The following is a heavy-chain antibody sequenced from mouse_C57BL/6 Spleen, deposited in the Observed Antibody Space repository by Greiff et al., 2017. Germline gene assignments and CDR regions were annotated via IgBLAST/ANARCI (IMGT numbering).Heavy chain of an antibody. D-gene: IGHD1-1*01. CDR1: GYTFTSYW. CDR2: IYPGSGST. V-gene: IGHV1-55*01. J-gene: IGHJ1*03. CDR3: ASGPVVATDWYFDV. Sequence: QVQLQQPGAELVKPGASVKMSCKASGYTFTSYWITWVKQRPGQGLEWIGDIYPGSGSTNYNEKFKSKATLTVDTSSSTAYMQLSSLTSEDSAVYYGASGPVVATDWYFDVWGTGTTVTVSS.